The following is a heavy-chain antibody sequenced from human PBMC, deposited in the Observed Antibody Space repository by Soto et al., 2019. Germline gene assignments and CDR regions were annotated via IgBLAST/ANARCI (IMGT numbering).Heavy chain of an antibody. Sequence: GGSLRLSCAASGFTFSSYGMHWVRQAPGKGLEWVAVIWYDGSNKYYADSVKGRFTISRDNSKNTLYLQMNSLRAEDTAVYYCARSQTPKKGDYNYYYGMDVWGQGTTVTVSS. D-gene: IGHD3-16*01. CDR1: GFTFSSYG. CDR2: IWYDGSNK. CDR3: ARSQTPKKGDYNYYYGMDV. J-gene: IGHJ6*02. V-gene: IGHV3-33*01.